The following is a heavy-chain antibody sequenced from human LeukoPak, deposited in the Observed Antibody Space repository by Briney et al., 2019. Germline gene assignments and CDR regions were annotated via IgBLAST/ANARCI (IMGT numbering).Heavy chain of an antibody. CDR3: ARDHGPDYYDSSGYYSPFDY. J-gene: IGHJ4*02. CDR1: GGTFSSYA. CDR2: IIPILGIA. D-gene: IGHD3-22*01. Sequence: ASVKVSCKASGGTFSSYAISWVRQAPGQGLEWMGRIIPILGIANYAQKFQGRVTITADKSTSTAYMELSSLRSEDTAVYYCARDHGPDYYDSSGYYSPFDYWGQGTLVTVSS. V-gene: IGHV1-69*04.